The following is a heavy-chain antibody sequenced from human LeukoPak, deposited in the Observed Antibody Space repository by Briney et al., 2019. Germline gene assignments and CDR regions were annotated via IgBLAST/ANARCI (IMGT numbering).Heavy chain of an antibody. J-gene: IGHJ4*02. CDR1: GFTFSDYY. CDR2: ITSSSSDT. D-gene: IGHD3-9*01. Sequence: GGSLRLSCAASGFTFSDYYMSWLRQAPGKGLEWISYITSSSSDTNYADSVKGRFTISRDNAKKSLYLQMNSLRAEDTAVYYCARDYDILTGYFRGGFDYWGQGTLVTVSS. V-gene: IGHV3-11*05. CDR3: ARDYDILTGYFRGGFDY.